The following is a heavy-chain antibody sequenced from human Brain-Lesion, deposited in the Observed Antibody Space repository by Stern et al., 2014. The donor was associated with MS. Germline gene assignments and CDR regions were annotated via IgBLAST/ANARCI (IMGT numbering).Heavy chain of an antibody. CDR3: ARHDSVPRPSQLYSARDRGPGYFDY. D-gene: IGHD1-26*01. CDR2: IYYSGFT. CDR1: GGSISSSTYY. Sequence: QMQLVESGPGLVKPSETLSLTCTVSGGSISSSTYYWAWIRQPPGKGLEWIGNIYYSGFTYYNPSLKSRVPISVDMSKNQFSLKLSSVTAADTAIYYCARHDSVPRPSQLYSARDRGPGYFDYWGQGTLVTVSS. J-gene: IGHJ4*02. V-gene: IGHV4-39*01.